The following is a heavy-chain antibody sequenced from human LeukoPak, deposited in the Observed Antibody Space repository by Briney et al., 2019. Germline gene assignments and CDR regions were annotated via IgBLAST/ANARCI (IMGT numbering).Heavy chain of an antibody. D-gene: IGHD1-26*01. CDR3: ARTWDLLGWFDF. Sequence: PSETLSLTCTVSGGSISSYYWSWIRQPPGKGLEWIGYIYSSGSTNYNPSLKSRATISVDMSKNQFSLKLRSVTAADTAVYYCARTWDLLGWFDFWGQGALVTVSS. V-gene: IGHV4-59*01. CDR1: GGSISSYY. CDR2: IYSSGST. J-gene: IGHJ4*02.